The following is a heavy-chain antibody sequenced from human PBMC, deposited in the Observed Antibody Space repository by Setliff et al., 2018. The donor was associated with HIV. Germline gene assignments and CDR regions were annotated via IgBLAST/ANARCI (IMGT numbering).Heavy chain of an antibody. Sequence: GGSLRLSCAASGFTFSSYGMHWVRQAPGKGLEWVAVISYDGSNKYYADSVKGRFTISRDNSKNTLYLQMNSLRAEDTAVYYCAKGVKWLAPWGQGTLVTVSS. CDR1: GFTFSSYG. CDR3: AKGVKWLAP. J-gene: IGHJ5*02. CDR2: ISYDGSNK. V-gene: IGHV3-30*18. D-gene: IGHD3-10*01.